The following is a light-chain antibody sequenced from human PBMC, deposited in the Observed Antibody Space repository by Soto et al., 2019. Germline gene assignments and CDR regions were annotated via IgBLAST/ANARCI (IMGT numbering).Light chain of an antibody. J-gene: IGKJ1*01. CDR2: GAC. CDR3: HGYDSWT. V-gene: IGKV3-20*01. Sequence: EIVLTQSPGTLSLSPGEGATLSCRASQSVSSSYLAWYQQKPGQAPRLLIYGACSRATGIPDRFSGSGSGTDFTLTISRLEAEEFDVYYCHGYDSWTFGQGTKVDI. CDR1: QSVSSSY.